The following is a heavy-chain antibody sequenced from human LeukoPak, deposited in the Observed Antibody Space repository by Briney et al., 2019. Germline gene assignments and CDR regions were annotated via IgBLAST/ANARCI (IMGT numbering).Heavy chain of an antibody. CDR3: ARDPGLSGIVGATTLDWYFDL. V-gene: IGHV4-30-4*02. Sequence: PSETLSLTCTVSGGSISSGDYYWSWIRQPPGKGLEWIGYIYYSGSTYYNPSLKSRVTISVDTSKNQFSLKLSSVTAADTAVYYCARDPGLSGIVGATTLDWYFDLWGRGTLVTVSS. D-gene: IGHD1-26*01. CDR1: GGSISSGDYY. J-gene: IGHJ2*01. CDR2: IYYSGST.